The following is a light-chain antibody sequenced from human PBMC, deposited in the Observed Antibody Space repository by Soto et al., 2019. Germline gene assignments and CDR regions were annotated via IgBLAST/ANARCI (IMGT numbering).Light chain of an antibody. V-gene: IGLV1-51*01. CDR2: DNN. CDR1: SSNIGNSY. Sequence: QSVLTQPPSMSAAPGQKVTISCSGGSSNIGNSYVSWYQQLPRTAPKLLIYDNNKRPSGIPDRFSGSKSGTSATLGITGLQTGDEADYYCGTWDNSLRSYVFGTGTKLTVL. J-gene: IGLJ1*01. CDR3: GTWDNSLRSYV.